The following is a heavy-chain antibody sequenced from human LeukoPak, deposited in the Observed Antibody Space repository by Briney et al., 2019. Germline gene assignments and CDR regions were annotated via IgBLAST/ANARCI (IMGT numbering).Heavy chain of an antibody. J-gene: IGHJ4*02. CDR2: IKQGANDR. D-gene: IGHD1-26*01. V-gene: IGHV3-7*04. CDR1: GFTFSKYW. CDR3: ARGGLRGSFDY. Sequence: PGGSLRLSCVASGFTFSKYWLSWVRQRPGKGPEWVANIKQGANDRSYVDSVKGRFTIFRDNAKTSVYLQMNNLRAEDTAVYFCARGGLRGSFDYWGQGILVTVS.